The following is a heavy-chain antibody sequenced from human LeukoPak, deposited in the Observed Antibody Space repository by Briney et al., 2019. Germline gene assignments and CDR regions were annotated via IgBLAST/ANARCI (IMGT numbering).Heavy chain of an antibody. CDR3: ARDHEYYYGSGSYYPGGCDY. CDR2: IIPILGIA. CDR1: GGTFSSYA. J-gene: IGHJ4*02. D-gene: IGHD3-10*01. V-gene: IGHV1-69*04. Sequence: SVKVSCKASGGTFSSYAISWVRQAPGQGLEWMGRIIPILGIANYAQKFQGRVTITADKSTSTAYMELSSLRAEDTAVYYCARDHEYYYGSGSYYPGGCDYWGQGTLVTDSS.